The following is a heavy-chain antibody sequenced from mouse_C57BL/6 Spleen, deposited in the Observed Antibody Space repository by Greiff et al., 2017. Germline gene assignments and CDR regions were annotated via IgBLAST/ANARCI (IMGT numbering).Heavy chain of an antibody. J-gene: IGHJ4*01. CDR3: ARTYDGYYTAMDY. CDR1: GFTFSDYG. CDR2: ISSGSSTI. V-gene: IGHV5-17*01. D-gene: IGHD2-3*01. Sequence: VMLVESGGGLVKPGGSLKLSCAASGFTFSDYGMHWVRQAPEKGLEWVAYISSGSSTIYYADTVKGRFTISRDNAKNTLFLQMTSLRSEDTAMYYCARTYDGYYTAMDYWGQGTSVTVSS.